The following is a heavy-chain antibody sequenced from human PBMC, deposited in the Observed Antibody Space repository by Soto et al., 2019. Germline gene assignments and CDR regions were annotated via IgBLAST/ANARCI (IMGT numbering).Heavy chain of an antibody. J-gene: IGHJ4*02. D-gene: IGHD6-6*01. Sequence: VSGPTLVNPTQTLTLTCTFSGFSLSTSGVGVGWIRQPPGKALEWLALIYWDDDKRYSPSLKSRLTVTKDTSKNQVVLTMINMDPVDTGTYYCAVLIEFSSSSYFDYWGQGTLGTVSS. CDR3: AVLIEFSSSSYFDY. CDR1: GFSLSTSGVG. V-gene: IGHV2-5*02. CDR2: IYWDDDK.